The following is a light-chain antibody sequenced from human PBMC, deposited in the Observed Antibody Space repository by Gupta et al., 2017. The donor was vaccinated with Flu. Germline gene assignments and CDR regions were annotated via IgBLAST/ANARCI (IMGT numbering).Light chain of an antibody. V-gene: IGKV4-1*01. Sequence: DIVMTQSPDSLAVSLGEGATINCKSSQNLLYSSNNKNYLAWYQQKPGQPPKLLIYWASTRESGVPDRFSGGGSGTDFTLTISSLQAEDVAVYYCQQYYTTPVTFGGGTRMEIK. CDR1: QNLLYSSNNKNY. J-gene: IGKJ4*01. CDR2: WAS. CDR3: QQYYTTPVT.